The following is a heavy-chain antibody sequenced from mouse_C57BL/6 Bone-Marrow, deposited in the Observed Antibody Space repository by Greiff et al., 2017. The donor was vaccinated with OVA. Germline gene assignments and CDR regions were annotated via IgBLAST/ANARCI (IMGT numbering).Heavy chain of an antibody. J-gene: IGHJ2*01. CDR1: GYTFTSYG. Sequence: VQLQESGAELARPGASVKLSCKASGYTFTSYGISWVKQRTGQGLEWIGEIYPRSGNTYYNEKFKGKATLTADKSSSTAYMELRSLKSEDSAVYFCARRLFDYWGQGTTLTVSS. V-gene: IGHV1-81*01. CDR2: IYPRSGNT. CDR3: ARRLFDY. D-gene: IGHD1-2*01.